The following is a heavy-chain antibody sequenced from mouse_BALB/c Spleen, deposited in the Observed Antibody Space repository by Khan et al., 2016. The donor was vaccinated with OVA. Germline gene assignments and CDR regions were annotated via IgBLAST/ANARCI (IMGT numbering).Heavy chain of an antibody. D-gene: IGHD4-1*01. Sequence: EVQLVESGGGLVQPGGSRKLSCAASGFTFSDYGMAWVRQAPGKGPEWVAFIRDLAYSIYYADTVTSRITITRENAKNTLYLEMSSLRSEDTAMYYCARGGGTAPCAYWGQGTLVTVSA. CDR2: IRDLAYSI. J-gene: IGHJ3*01. V-gene: IGHV5-15*02. CDR1: GFTFSDYG. CDR3: ARGGGTAPCAY.